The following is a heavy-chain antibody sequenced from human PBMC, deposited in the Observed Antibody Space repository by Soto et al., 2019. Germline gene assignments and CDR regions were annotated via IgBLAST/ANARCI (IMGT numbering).Heavy chain of an antibody. D-gene: IGHD2-15*01. V-gene: IGHV3-9*01. CDR1: GFTFDDYA. Sequence: GGSLRLSCAASGFTFDDYAMHWVRQAPGKGLEWVSGISWNSGSIGYADSVKGRFTISRDNAKNSLYLQMNSLRAEDTALYYCAKDTGPYCSGGSCYPTFDYWGQGTLVTVSS. J-gene: IGHJ4*02. CDR3: AKDTGPYCSGGSCYPTFDY. CDR2: ISWNSGSI.